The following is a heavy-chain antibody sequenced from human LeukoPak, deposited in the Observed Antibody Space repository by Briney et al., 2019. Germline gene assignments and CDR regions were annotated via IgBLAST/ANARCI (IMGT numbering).Heavy chain of an antibody. Sequence: SETLSLTCSVSGGSISSDVYYWTWIRQPAGKGLEFLGRIQTGGTTYYNPSLKSRVMMSLDTPKNQFSLTLTSMTAADTAMYYCASERNVPVTTGGYYIDHWGQGTRVIVSS. V-gene: IGHV4-61*02. CDR3: ASERNVPVTTGGYYIDH. CDR1: GGSISSDVYY. CDR2: IQTGGTT. D-gene: IGHD4-17*01. J-gene: IGHJ4*02.